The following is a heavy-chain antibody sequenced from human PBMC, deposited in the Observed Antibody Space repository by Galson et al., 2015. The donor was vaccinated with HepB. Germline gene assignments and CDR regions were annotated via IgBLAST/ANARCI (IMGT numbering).Heavy chain of an antibody. V-gene: IGHV3-11*06. J-gene: IGHJ4*02. Sequence: GFTFSDYYMTWIRQVPGKGLEWISYISANTIYTNYAASVKGRFTISRDNVKNSVFLQMNSLRAEDAALYYCARVAHSDYGDHAHFDFWGRGTLVTVSS. CDR3: ARVAHSDYGDHAHFDF. CDR2: ISANTIYT. CDR1: GFTFSDYY. D-gene: IGHD4-17*01.